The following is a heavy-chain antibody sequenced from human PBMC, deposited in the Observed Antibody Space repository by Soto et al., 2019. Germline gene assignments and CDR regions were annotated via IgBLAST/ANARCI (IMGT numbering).Heavy chain of an antibody. D-gene: IGHD3-22*01. CDR2: IYYSGST. V-gene: IGHV4-31*03. Sequence: ASETLSLTCTVSGGSISSGGYYWSWIRQHPGKGLEWIVYIYYSGSTYYNPSLKSRVTISVDTSKNQFSLKLSSVTAADTAVYYCARDGDYYDSSGYMYYFDYWGQGTLVTVSS. CDR1: GGSISSGGYY. J-gene: IGHJ4*02. CDR3: ARDGDYYDSSGYMYYFDY.